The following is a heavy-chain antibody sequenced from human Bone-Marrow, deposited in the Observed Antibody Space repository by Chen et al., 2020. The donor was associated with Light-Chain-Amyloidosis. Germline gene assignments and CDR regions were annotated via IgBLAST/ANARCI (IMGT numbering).Heavy chain of an antibody. CDR2: VQGDGSDK. CDR1: GISFSNNW. J-gene: IGHJ4*02. Sequence: EVQLVESGGGLVQPGESLRLSCAASGISFSNNWMSWVRQAPGKGLEWVANVQGDGSDKYYVDSVKGRFTISRDNAKNSLYLQMNSLRAEDTAVYYCTTEYLGAYDYLGQGTLLTVSS. CDR3: TTEYLGAYDY. V-gene: IGHV3-7*05. D-gene: IGHD3-16*01.